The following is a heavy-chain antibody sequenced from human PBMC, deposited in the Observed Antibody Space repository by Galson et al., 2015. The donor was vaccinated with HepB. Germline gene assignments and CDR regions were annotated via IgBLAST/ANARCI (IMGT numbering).Heavy chain of an antibody. V-gene: IGHV1-3*01. J-gene: IGHJ4*02. Sequence: SVKVSCKASGYTFTSYAMHWVRQAPGQRLEWMGWINAGNGNTKYSQKCQGRVTITRDTSASTAYMELSSLRSEDTAVYYCARGGSGSYSEFDYWGQGTLVTVSS. CDR1: GYTFTSYA. CDR2: INAGNGNT. CDR3: ARGGSGSYSEFDY. D-gene: IGHD3-10*01.